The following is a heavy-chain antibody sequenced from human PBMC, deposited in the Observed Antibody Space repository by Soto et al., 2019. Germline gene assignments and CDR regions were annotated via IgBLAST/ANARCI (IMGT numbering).Heavy chain of an antibody. V-gene: IGHV4-59*01. CDR1: GGSISGYY. Sequence: PSETLSLTCTVYGGSISGYYWSRIRQPTGKGLEWIGYIYHSGSTNYNPSLKSRVTISVDTSKNQFSLKLSSVTAADTAVYYCARMTFDDYFDYWGQGTLVTVSS. CDR2: IYHSGST. CDR3: ARMTFDDYFDY. J-gene: IGHJ4*02. D-gene: IGHD2-21*02.